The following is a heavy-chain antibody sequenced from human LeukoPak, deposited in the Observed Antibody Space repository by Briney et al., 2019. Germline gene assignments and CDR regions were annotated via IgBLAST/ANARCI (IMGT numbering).Heavy chain of an antibody. V-gene: IGHV3-30*04. D-gene: IGHD1-26*01. CDR1: GLTFSSYA. J-gene: IGHJ4*02. CDR2: ISYDGSNK. CDR3: AREDELFDY. Sequence: GRSLRLSCAASGLTFSSYAMHWVRQAPGKGLEWVAVISYDGSNKYYADSVKGRFTISRDNSKNTLYLQMNNLRAEDTAVYYCAREDELFDYWGQGTLVTVSS.